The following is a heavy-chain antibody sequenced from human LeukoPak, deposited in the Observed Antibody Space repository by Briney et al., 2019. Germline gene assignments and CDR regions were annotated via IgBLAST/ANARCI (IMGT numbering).Heavy chain of an antibody. D-gene: IGHD2-2*02. CDR2: IIPIFGTA. V-gene: IGHV1-69*13. J-gene: IGHJ5*02. CDR1: GGTFSSYA. Sequence: SVKVSCKASGGTFSSYAISWVRQAPGQGLEWMGGIIPIFGTANYAQKFQGRVTITADESTSTAYMELSSLRSEDTAVYYCARLEGIVVVPAAIRGGWFDPWGQGTLVTVSS. CDR3: ARLEGIVVVPAAIRGGWFDP.